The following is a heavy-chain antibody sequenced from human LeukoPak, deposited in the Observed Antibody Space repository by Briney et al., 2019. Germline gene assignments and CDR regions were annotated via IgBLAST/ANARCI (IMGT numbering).Heavy chain of an antibody. D-gene: IGHD5-12*01. CDR1: GFTFSSYS. J-gene: IGHJ4*02. CDR3: AGSRGYSGYDMDY. Sequence: PGGSLRLSCAASGFTFSSYSMNWVRQAPGKGLEWVSSISSSSSYIYYADSVKGRFTISRDNAKNSLYLQMNSLRAEDTAVYYCAGSRGYSGYDMDYWGQGTLVTVSS. CDR2: ISSSSSYI. V-gene: IGHV3-21*01.